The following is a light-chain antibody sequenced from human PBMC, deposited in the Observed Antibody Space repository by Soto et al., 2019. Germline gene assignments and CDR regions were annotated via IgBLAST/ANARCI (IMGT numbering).Light chain of an antibody. CDR2: TTS. CDR3: QQGNNWPIFT. J-gene: IGKJ3*01. CDR1: QSVSKS. Sequence: EIVLTQSPATLSLSPGERATLSCRASQSVSKSLAWYQQKPGQAPRLLIYTTSNRATGIPARFSGSGSRTDFTLTISSLEPEDFAVYYCQQGNNWPIFTFGPRDQGGYQT. V-gene: IGKV3-11*01.